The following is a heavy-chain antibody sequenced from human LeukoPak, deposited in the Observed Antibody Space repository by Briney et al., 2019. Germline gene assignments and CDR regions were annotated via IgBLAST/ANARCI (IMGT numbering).Heavy chain of an antibody. CDR2: ISYDGSNK. D-gene: IGHD4-17*01. CDR1: GFTFSSYA. J-gene: IGHJ4*02. Sequence: SGGSLRLSCAASGFTFSSYAMHWVRQAPGKGLEWVAVISYDGSNKYYADSVKGRFTISRDNSKNTLYLQMNSLRAEDTAVYYCARDSFRDGDYLGYWGQGTLVTVSS. V-gene: IGHV3-30*04. CDR3: ARDSFRDGDYLGY.